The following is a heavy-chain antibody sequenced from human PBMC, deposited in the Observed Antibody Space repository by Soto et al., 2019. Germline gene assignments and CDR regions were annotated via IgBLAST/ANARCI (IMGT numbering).Heavy chain of an antibody. V-gene: IGHV1-2*02. Sequence: AXSVKGSCNASGYLFTGYHIHWVRQAPGRGLEWMGWINPNSGDTEYAQNFQGRVTMTRDTSFNLVYMEMSGLMSDDTAVYYCARDARGTRGFDEMDIWGQGTTVTVSS. CDR2: INPNSGDT. CDR3: ARDARGTRGFDEMDI. CDR1: GYLFTGYH. D-gene: IGHD3-9*01. J-gene: IGHJ6*02.